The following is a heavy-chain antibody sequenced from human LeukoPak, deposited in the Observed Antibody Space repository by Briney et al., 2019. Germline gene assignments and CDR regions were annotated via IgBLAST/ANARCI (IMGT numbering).Heavy chain of an antibody. CDR2: MNEDGSGT. D-gene: IGHD7-27*01. V-gene: IGHV3-7*01. J-gene: IGHJ4*02. CDR3: ARDPAWGAIDY. Sequence: PGWARRLSCAVSRFSIVSSWMSWARQTPGKGLDWVADMNEDGSGTYYVDSVEGRFTVSRDNAQNSVYLQMNSLRLEDTGVYYCARDPAWGAIDYWGQGTLVTVSS. CDR1: RFSIVSSW.